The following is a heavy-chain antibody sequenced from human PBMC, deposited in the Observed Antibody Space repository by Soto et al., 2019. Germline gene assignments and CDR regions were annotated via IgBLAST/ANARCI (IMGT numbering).Heavy chain of an antibody. CDR2: INSAGSST. CDR1: GFTFSSYW. D-gene: IGHD6-6*01. J-gene: IGHJ6*02. CDR3: AREQRSSSIRNYYYYGMDV. V-gene: IGHV3-74*01. Sequence: EVQLVESGGGLVQPGGSLRLSCAASGFTFSSYWMHWVRQAPGKGLVWVSRINSAGSSTSYADSVKGRFTISRDNAKNTLYLQMNSLRAEDTAVYYCAREQRSSSIRNYYYYGMDVWGQGTTVTVSS.